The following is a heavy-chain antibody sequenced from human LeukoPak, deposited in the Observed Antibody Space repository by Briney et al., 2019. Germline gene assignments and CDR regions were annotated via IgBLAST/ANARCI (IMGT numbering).Heavy chain of an antibody. V-gene: IGHV3-30*04. J-gene: IGHJ6*04. CDR1: GFTFSSYA. Sequence: GRSLRLSCAASGFTFSSYAMHWVRQAPGKGLEWVAVISYDGSNKYYADSVKGRFTISRDNSKNTLYLQMNSLRAEDTAVYYCARDLWSGELLRYYYYGMDVWGKGTTVTVSS. CDR3: ARDLWSGELLRYYYYGMDV. CDR2: ISYDGSNK. D-gene: IGHD3-10*01.